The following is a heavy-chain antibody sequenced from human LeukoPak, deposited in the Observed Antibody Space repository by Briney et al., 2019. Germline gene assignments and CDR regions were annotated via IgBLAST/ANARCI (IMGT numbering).Heavy chain of an antibody. CDR2: IYYSGST. J-gene: IGHJ6*02. CDR3: ARLPFHYYGSGSYYTPDYYGMDV. D-gene: IGHD3-10*01. Sequence: SETLFLTCTVSGGSISSGGYYWSWIRQHPGKGLEWIGYIYYSGSTYYNPSLKSRVTISVDTSKNQFSLKLSSVTAADTAVYYCARLPFHYYGSGSYYTPDYYGMDVWGQGTTVTVSS. V-gene: IGHV4-31*03. CDR1: GGSISSGGYY.